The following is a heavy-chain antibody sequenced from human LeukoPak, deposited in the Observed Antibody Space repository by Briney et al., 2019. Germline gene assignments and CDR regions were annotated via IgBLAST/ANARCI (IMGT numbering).Heavy chain of an antibody. V-gene: IGHV3-66*01. J-gene: IGHJ4*02. CDR3: AGEGDYGGSSQELDY. CDR2: IYSGGAT. Sequence: PGGSLRLSCAASEFTVSTKYMYWVRQAPGKGLEWVSVIYSGGATYSADSVKGRFIISRDNSKNTLCLQMNSLRAEDTAIYYCAGEGDYGGSSQELDYWGQGTLVTVSS. D-gene: IGHD4-23*01. CDR1: EFTVSTKY.